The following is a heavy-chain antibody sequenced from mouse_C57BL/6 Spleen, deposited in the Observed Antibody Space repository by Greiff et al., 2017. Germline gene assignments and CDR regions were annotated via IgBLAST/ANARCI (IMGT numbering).Heavy chain of an antibody. CDR3: AREDYGNFHFDY. D-gene: IGHD2-1*01. V-gene: IGHV5-6*01. Sequence: EVQLQESGGDLVKPGGSLKLSCAASGFTFSSYGMSWVRQTPDKRLEWVATISSGGSYTYYPDSVKGRFTISRDNAKNTLYLQMSSLKSEDTAMYYCAREDYGNFHFDYWGQGTTLTVSS. CDR1: GFTFSSYG. J-gene: IGHJ2*01. CDR2: ISSGGSYT.